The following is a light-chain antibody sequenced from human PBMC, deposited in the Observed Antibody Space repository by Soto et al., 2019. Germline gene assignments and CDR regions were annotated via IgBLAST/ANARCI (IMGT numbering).Light chain of an antibody. CDR1: SSDVGGYNY. CDR3: SSYAGSNIDYV. CDR2: EVN. V-gene: IGLV2-8*01. J-gene: IGLJ1*01. Sequence: QSVLTQPPSASGSPGQSVTISCTGTSSDVGGYNYVSWYQQHPGKVPKLLIYEVNKRPSGVPDRFSGSKSGNTASLTVSGLQAEDGADYYCSSYAGSNIDYVFGTGTKVTVL.